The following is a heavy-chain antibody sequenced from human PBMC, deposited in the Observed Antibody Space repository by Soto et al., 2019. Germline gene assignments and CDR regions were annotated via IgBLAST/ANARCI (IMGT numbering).Heavy chain of an antibody. D-gene: IGHD3-10*01. CDR1: GGSISSGGYY. CDR2: IYYSGST. Sequence: QVQLQESGPGLVKPSQTLSLTCTVSGGSISSGGYYWSWIRQHPGKGLEWIGYIYYSGSTYYNPSLKSQVTISVATSKNQFSLKLSSVTAADTAVYYCARLRITMVRGGYGMDVWGQGTTVTVSS. J-gene: IGHJ6*02. V-gene: IGHV4-31*01. CDR3: ARLRITMVRGGYGMDV.